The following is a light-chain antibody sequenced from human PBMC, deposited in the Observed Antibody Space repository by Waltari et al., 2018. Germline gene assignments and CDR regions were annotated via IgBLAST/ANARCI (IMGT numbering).Light chain of an antibody. CDR2: EGT. CDR1: TSDIGNHDY. J-gene: IGLJ2*01. CDR3: SSYTGSSTLLV. Sequence: QSALTQPASVSGSPGQSITISCTGTTSDIGNHDYVSWYQQHPGKAPNLLIYEGTNRPSGVSTRCSGSKSGSTASLTISGLQADDEAHYYCSSYTGSSTLLVFGGGTDLTVL. V-gene: IGLV2-14*01.